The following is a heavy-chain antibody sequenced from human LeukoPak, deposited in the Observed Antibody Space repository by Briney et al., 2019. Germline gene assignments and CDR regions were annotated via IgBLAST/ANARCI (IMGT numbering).Heavy chain of an antibody. D-gene: IGHD3-22*01. CDR3: ARLFVEKYYYDSSGLDY. CDR2: ISAYNGNT. Sequence: ASVKVSCKASGYTFTSYGISWVRQAPGQGLEWMGWISAYNGNTNYAQKLQGRVTMTTDTSTSTAYVELRSLRSDDTAVYYCARLFVEKYYYDSSGLDYWGQGTLVTVSS. V-gene: IGHV1-18*01. J-gene: IGHJ4*02. CDR1: GYTFTSYG.